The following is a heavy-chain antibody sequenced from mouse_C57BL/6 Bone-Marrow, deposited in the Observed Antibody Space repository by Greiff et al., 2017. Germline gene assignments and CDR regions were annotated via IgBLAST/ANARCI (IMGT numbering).Heavy chain of an antibody. V-gene: IGHV5-4*01. J-gene: IGHJ3*01. CDR3: ERDLLCRFAY. CDR1: GFTFSSYA. Sequence: EVNLVESGGGLVKPGGSLKLSCAASGFTFSSYAMSWVRQTPEKGLEWVATISDGGSYTYYPDNVKGRFTISRDNAKNNLYLQMSHLKSEDTARYYGERDLLCRFAYWGQGTLVTVSA. D-gene: IGHD2-1*01. CDR2: ISDGGSYT.